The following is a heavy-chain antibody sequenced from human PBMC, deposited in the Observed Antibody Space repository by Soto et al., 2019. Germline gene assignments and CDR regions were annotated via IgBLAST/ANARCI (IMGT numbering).Heavy chain of an antibody. J-gene: IGHJ4*02. CDR2: IYYSGST. CDR1: GGSISSYY. CDR3: ARGRWLQLHFFDY. Sequence: PSETLSLTCTVSGGSISSYYWSWIRQPPGKGLEWIGYIYYSGSTNYNPSLKSRVTISVDTSKNQFSLKLSSVTAADTAVYYCARGRWLQLHFFDYWGQGTLVTVSS. V-gene: IGHV4-59*01. D-gene: IGHD5-12*01.